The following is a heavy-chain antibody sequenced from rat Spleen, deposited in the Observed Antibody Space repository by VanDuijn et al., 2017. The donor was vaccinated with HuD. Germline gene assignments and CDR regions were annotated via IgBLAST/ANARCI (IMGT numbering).Heavy chain of an antibody. J-gene: IGHJ2*01. CDR2: ITYDGSST. Sequence: EVQLVESGGGLVQPGRSLKLSCAASGFTFSDYYMAWVRQAPTKGLEWVAIITYDGSSTYYRDSVKGRFTISRDNAKSTLYLQMDSLRSEDTATYYCARRHYGYTDYFDYWGQGVMVTVSS. CDR3: ARRHYGYTDYFDY. V-gene: IGHV5-7*01. D-gene: IGHD1-9*01. CDR1: GFTFSDYY.